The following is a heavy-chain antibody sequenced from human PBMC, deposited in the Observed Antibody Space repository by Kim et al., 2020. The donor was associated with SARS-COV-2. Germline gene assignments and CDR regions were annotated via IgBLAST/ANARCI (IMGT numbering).Heavy chain of an antibody. J-gene: IGHJ4*02. V-gene: IGHV3-53*01. D-gene: IGHD3-16*01. CDR3: ASDVFGPFDN. Sequence: VSTYSADSVKGRFTISKYNSKNTLYLQMNSVRAEDTAVYYCASDVFGPFDNWGQGALVTVSS. CDR2: VST.